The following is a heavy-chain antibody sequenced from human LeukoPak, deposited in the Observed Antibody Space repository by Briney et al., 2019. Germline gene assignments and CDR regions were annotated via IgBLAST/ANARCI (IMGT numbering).Heavy chain of an antibody. V-gene: IGHV3-30*01. CDR1: GFTFSSYA. J-gene: IGHJ4*02. Sequence: PGGSLRLSCAASGFTFSSYAMHWVRQAPGKGLEWVAVISYDGSNKYYADSVKGRFTISRDNSKSTLYLQMNSLRAEDTAVYYCARDTPYSSSSGGFDYWGQGTLVTVSS. D-gene: IGHD6-6*01. CDR3: ARDTPYSSSSGGFDY. CDR2: ISYDGSNK.